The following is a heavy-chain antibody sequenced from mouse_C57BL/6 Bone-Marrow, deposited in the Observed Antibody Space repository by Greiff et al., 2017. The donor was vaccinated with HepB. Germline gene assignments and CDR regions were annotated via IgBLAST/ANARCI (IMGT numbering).Heavy chain of an antibody. J-gene: IGHJ4*01. CDR1: GFTFSDYY. CDR3: ARRCYAMDY. CDR2: ISNGGGST. Sequence: EVKLVESGGGLVQPGGSLKLSCAASGFTFSDYYMYWVRQTPEKRLEWVAYISNGGGSTYYPDTVKGRFTISRDNAKNTLYLQMSRLKSEDTAMYYCARRCYAMDYWGQGTSVTVSS. V-gene: IGHV5-12*01.